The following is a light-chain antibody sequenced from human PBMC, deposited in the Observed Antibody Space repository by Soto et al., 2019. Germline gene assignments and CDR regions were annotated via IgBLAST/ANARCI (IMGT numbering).Light chain of an antibody. Sequence: QSALTQPASVSGSPGQSITISCTGTSSDVGGYNYVSWYQQHPGKAPKLIIYEVSNRPSGVSNRFSGSKSGNTASLTISGLQAEDEADYYCSSYTSSSTRVFGGGTKLTDL. CDR2: EVS. CDR1: SSDVGGYNY. V-gene: IGLV2-14*01. CDR3: SSYTSSSTRV. J-gene: IGLJ2*01.